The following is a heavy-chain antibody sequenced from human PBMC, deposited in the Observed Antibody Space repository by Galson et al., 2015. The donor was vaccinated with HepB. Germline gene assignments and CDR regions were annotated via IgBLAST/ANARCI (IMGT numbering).Heavy chain of an antibody. CDR2: ISAYNGNT. V-gene: IGHV1-18*04. J-gene: IGHJ6*02. CDR1: GYTFTSYG. Sequence: SVKVSCKASGYTFTSYGISWVRQAPGQGLEWMGWISAYNGNTNYAQKLQGRVTMTTDTSTSTAYMELRSLRSDDTAVYYCARDQYSSSWLPNYYYYGMDVWGQGTTVTVSS. D-gene: IGHD6-13*01. CDR3: ARDQYSSSWLPNYYYYGMDV.